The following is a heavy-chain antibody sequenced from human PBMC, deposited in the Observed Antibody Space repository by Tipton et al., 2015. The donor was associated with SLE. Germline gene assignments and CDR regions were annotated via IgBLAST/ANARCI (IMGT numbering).Heavy chain of an antibody. CDR2: IYPSVST. V-gene: IGHV4-61*02. D-gene: IGHD3-10*01. CDR1: GDSIGTGNYY. Sequence: TLSLTCTVSGDSIGTGNYYWSWIRQPAGKGLEWIGRIYPSVSTNYNPSLKSQVTISVDTSKNQFSLKLSSVTAADTAVYYCARDPRGGDAFDIWGQGTMVTVSS. J-gene: IGHJ3*02. CDR3: ARDPRGGDAFDI.